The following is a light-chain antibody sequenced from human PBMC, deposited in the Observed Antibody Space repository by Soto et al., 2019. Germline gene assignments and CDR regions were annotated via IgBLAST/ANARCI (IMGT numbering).Light chain of an antibody. Sequence: QSVLTQTPSASGTPGQRVTISCSGSSSNVGSNAVNWYQQLPGTAPKVLIYSNNQRPAGVPDRFSGSKSGTSASLAISGLQSEDEADYYCATWDDSLNSYVFGTGTKLTVL. CDR3: ATWDDSLNSYV. CDR2: SNN. CDR1: SSNVGSNA. J-gene: IGLJ1*01. V-gene: IGLV1-44*01.